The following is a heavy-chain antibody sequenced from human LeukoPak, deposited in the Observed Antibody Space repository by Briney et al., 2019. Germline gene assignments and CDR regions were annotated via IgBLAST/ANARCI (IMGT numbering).Heavy chain of an antibody. V-gene: IGHV3-21*01. Sequence: GGSLRLSCAASGFAFSSYSMNWVRQAPGKGLEWVSSISSSSSYIYYADSVKGRFTISRDNAKNSLYLQMNSLRAEDTAVYYCAREDMGSPSCSWGQGTLVTVSS. J-gene: IGHJ4*02. CDR2: ISSSSSYI. CDR1: GFAFSSYS. D-gene: IGHD2-2*01. CDR3: AREDMGSPSCS.